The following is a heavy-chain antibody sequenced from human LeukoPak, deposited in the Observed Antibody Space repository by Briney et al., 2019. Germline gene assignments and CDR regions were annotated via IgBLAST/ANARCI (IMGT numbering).Heavy chain of an antibody. V-gene: IGHV3-23*01. J-gene: IGHJ4*02. CDR3: AKPRNHCDSSGYDNFDY. CDR2: ISGSGGST. Sequence: QAGGSLRLSCAASGFTFSSYAMSWVRQPPGKWLEWVSSISGSGGSTYYADSVKGRSTISRDNSKNTLYLQMNSLRAEDTAVYYCAKPRNHCDSSGYDNFDYWGQGTLVTVPS. CDR1: GFTFSSYA. D-gene: IGHD3-22*01.